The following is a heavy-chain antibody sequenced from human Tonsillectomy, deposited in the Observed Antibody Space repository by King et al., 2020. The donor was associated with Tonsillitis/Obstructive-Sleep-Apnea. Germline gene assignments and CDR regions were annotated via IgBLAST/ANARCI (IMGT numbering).Heavy chain of an antibody. CDR3: ATDDYGESVSNPD. CDR2: INNNGDKT. Sequence: VQLVESGGGLAQPGGSLRLSCAASGFSFSNYAMHWVRQAPGKGLEYVSAINNNGDKTYYADSVKDRFTISRDNSKNTLYLQMSSLRAEDTAIYYCATDDYGESVSNPDWRQGTLVTVSS. CDR1: GFSFSNYA. V-gene: IGHV3-64D*06. J-gene: IGHJ1*01. D-gene: IGHD4-17*01.